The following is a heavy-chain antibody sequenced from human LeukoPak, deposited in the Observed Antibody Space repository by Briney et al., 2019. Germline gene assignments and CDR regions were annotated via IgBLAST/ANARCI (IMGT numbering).Heavy chain of an antibody. V-gene: IGHV3-30*04. Sequence: GRSLRLSCAASGFTFSSYAMHWVRQAPGKGLEWVAVISYDGSNKYYADSVKGRFTISRDNSKNTLYLQMNSMRAEDTAVYYCASRTRYCSGGSCYGDWFDPWGQGTLVTVSS. CDR2: ISYDGSNK. CDR1: GFTFSSYA. CDR3: ASRTRYCSGGSCYGDWFDP. D-gene: IGHD2-15*01. J-gene: IGHJ5*02.